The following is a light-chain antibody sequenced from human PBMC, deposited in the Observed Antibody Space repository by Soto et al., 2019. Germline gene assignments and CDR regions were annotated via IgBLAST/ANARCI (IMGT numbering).Light chain of an antibody. Sequence: QSALTQPASVSGSPGQTITISCTGTSRDVGGYAYVSWYQQYPGKVPKLVISEVSNRPSGVSHRFSGSRSGNPASLTTSGLQAEDEADYHGSSYTSRTTPVFGGGTKVTVL. CDR3: SSYTSRTTPV. CDR1: SRDVGGYAY. V-gene: IGLV2-14*01. J-gene: IGLJ2*01. CDR2: EVS.